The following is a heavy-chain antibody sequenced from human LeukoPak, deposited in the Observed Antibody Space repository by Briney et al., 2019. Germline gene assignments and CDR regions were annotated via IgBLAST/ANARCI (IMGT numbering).Heavy chain of an antibody. CDR3: ARGDSVRDYYYMDV. V-gene: IGHV1-2*02. D-gene: IGHD5/OR15-5a*01. CDR2: INPNSGGT. CDR1: GYTFTGYY. J-gene: IGHJ6*03. Sequence: ASVKVSCKASGYTFTGYYMHWVRQAPGQGLEWMGWINPNSGGTNYAQKFQGRVTMTRDTSISTAYMELSRLTSDDTAFYYCARGDSVRDYYYMDVWGKGTTVTVSS.